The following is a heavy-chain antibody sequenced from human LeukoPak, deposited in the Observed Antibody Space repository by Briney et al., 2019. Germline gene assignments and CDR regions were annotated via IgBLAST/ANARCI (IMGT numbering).Heavy chain of an antibody. D-gene: IGHD5-24*01. CDR3: ARVKPWDGYNPYYLDY. Sequence: ASVTVSCKASGYTFTSYDINWVRQAPGQGLEWMGWMNPNSGNTGYAQKFQGRVTITRNSSISTAYMELSSLRSEDTAVYYCARVKPWDGYNPYYLDYWGQGTLVTVSS. V-gene: IGHV1-8*03. CDR2: MNPNSGNT. J-gene: IGHJ4*02. CDR1: GYTFTSYD.